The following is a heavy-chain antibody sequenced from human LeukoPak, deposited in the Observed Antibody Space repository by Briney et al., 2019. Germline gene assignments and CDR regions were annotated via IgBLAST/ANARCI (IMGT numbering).Heavy chain of an antibody. D-gene: IGHD3-10*01. V-gene: IGHV3-13*01. CDR3: AREFHMVRGVIRYYYGMDV. CDR2: IGTAGDT. J-gene: IGHJ6*02. Sequence: GGSLRLSCAASGFTFSSYDMHWVRQATGKGLEWFSAIGTAGDTYYPGSVKGRFTISRENAKNSLYLQMNSLRAGDTAVYYCAREFHMVRGVIRYYYGMDVWGQGTTVTVSS. CDR1: GFTFSSYD.